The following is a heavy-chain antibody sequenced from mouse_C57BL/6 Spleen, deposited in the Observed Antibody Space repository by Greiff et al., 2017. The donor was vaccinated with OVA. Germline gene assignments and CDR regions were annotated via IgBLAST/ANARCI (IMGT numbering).Heavy chain of an antibody. CDR2: INPNNGGT. D-gene: IGHD1-1*01. CDR3: ARLYYGSSPYAMDY. CDR1: GYTFTDYN. V-gene: IGHV1-18*01. J-gene: IGHJ4*01. Sequence: VQLQQSGPELVKPGASVKIPCKASGYTFTDYNMDWVKQSHGKSLEWIGDINPNNGGTIYNQKFKGKATLTVDKSSSTAYMELRSLTSEDTAVYYCARLYYGSSPYAMDYWGQGTSVTVSS.